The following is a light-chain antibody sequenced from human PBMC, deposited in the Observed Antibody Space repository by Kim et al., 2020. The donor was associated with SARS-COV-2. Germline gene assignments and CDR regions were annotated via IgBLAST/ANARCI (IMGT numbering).Light chain of an antibody. J-gene: IGKJ5*01. CDR1: QSIGGW. CDR3: QHHSTYPIT. Sequence: IQLTQSHSTLSASVGDRVTTTCRASQSIGGWLAWYQQKPGKAPKLLIPDASSVESGVPSRFSGSGSETEFTLTISSLQPDDFATYYFQHHSTYPITFVQGTRLEIK. V-gene: IGKV1-5*01. CDR2: DAS.